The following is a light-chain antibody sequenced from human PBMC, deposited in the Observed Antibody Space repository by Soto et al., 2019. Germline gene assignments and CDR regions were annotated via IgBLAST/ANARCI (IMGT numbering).Light chain of an antibody. CDR1: QSVSSY. V-gene: IGKV3-11*01. Sequence: EIVLTQSPATLSLSPGERATLACRASQSVSSYLAWYQQKPGQAPRLIIYDSSNRATDIPARFSGSGSGTDFTLTISSLEPEDFVVYYCQQLINWPPSITFGQGTRLEIK. CDR2: DSS. CDR3: QQLINWPPSIT. J-gene: IGKJ5*01.